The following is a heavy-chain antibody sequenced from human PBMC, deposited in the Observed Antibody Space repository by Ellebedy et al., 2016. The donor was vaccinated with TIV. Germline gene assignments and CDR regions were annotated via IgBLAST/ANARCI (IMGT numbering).Heavy chain of an antibody. J-gene: IGHJ4*01. Sequence: MPSETLSLTCTVSGGSISTSNFYWGWVRQPPGKGLERIGTIYYSGTTQYNPSLKSRVTISVDTSKDQFSLKMSSVTAADTAIYYCARGYYNSGKYFSPGEWGQGTLVTVSS. CDR1: GGSISTSNFY. V-gene: IGHV4-39*07. CDR2: IYYSGTT. CDR3: ARGYYNSGKYFSPGE. D-gene: IGHD3-10*01.